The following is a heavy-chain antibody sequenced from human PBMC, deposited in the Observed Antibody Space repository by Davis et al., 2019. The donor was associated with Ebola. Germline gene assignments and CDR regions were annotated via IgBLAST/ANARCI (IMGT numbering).Heavy chain of an antibody. J-gene: IGHJ6*02. CDR3: ARRIIGDSRGGVDV. CDR2: IGASNEGI. CDR1: KFNFNVHG. Sequence: PGGSLRLSCAASKFNFNVHGMYWFRQSPGKSLEWLSSIGASNEGINYAGSVKDRFTVSRDNAKDSLYLDMNSLRDEDTAVYYCARRIIGDSRGGVDVWGQGTTVSVSS. V-gene: IGHV3-48*02. D-gene: IGHD4-17*01.